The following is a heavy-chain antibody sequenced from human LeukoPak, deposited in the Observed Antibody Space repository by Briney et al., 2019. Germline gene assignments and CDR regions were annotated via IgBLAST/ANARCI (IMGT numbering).Heavy chain of an antibody. V-gene: IGHV1-46*01. CDR2: INPRGGST. D-gene: IGHD6-25*01. J-gene: IGHJ4*02. CDR3: ARVGVTAATADY. Sequence: ASVKASCKASGYTFTSYYMHWVRQAPGQGPEWMGIINPRGGSTDYAQKFQGRVTMTSDTSTSTLYMELNNLRSEDTAVYFCARVGVTAATADYWGQGTLVTVSP. CDR1: GYTFTSYY.